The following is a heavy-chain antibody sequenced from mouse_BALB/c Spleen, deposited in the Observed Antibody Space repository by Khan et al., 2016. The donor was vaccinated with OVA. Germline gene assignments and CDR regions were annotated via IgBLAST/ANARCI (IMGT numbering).Heavy chain of an antibody. V-gene: IGHV1-77*01. CDR2: IFPGSGDT. CDR1: GYTFTDYV. Sequence: QVQLQQSGPELVKPGSSMKMSCRASGYTFTDYVLNWVKQRAGQGLEWIGQIFPGSGDTYYNEKFKVKATLTADTSSNTVYMQLSSLTSEDSAVYFCARSGDGSLVDWGQGTTLTVSA. D-gene: IGHD1-1*01. CDR3: ARSGDGSLVD. J-gene: IGHJ2*01.